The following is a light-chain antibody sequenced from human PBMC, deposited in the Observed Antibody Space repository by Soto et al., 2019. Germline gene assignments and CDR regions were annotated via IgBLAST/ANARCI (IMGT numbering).Light chain of an antibody. V-gene: IGKV3-20*01. CDR2: GAS. J-gene: IGKJ1*01. CDR1: QSVSSSY. CDR3: QQYGSSPRWT. Sequence: EIVLTQSPGTLSLSPGERATLSCRASQSVSSSYLAWYQQKPGQAPRLLIYGASSRATGIPDRFSGSGSGTDFTLTISRLEYEDFEVYYWQQYGSSPRWTFGQGTKVEIK.